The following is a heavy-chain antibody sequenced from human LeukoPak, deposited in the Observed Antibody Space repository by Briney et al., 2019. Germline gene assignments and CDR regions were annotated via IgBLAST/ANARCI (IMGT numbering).Heavy chain of an antibody. V-gene: IGHV4-4*09. CDR3: ARAGGSGSSSIFDY. CDR1: GGSISSYY. Sequence: SETLSLTCTVSGGSISSYYWSWIRQPPGKGLEWIGYIYTSGSTNYNPSLKSRVTISVGTSKNQFSLKLSSVTAADTAVYYCARAGGSGSSSIFDYWGQGTLVTVSS. CDR2: IYTSGST. D-gene: IGHD1-26*01. J-gene: IGHJ4*02.